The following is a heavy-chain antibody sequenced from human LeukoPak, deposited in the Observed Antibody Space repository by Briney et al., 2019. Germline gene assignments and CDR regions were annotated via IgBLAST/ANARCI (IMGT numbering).Heavy chain of an antibody. D-gene: IGHD2-15*01. CDR1: GFTFSSYA. Sequence: PGGSLRLSCAASGFTFSSYAMSWVRQAPGKGLEWVSAISGSGGSTYYADSVKGRFTISRDNSKNTLYLQMNSLRVEDTAVYYCAKGFRYCSGGSCRDYGMDVWGQGTTVTVSS. CDR3: AKGFRYCSGGSCRDYGMDV. CDR2: ISGSGGST. J-gene: IGHJ6*02. V-gene: IGHV3-23*01.